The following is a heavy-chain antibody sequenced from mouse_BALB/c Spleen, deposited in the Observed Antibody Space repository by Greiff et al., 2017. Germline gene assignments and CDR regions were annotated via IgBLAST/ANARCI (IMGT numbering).Heavy chain of an antibody. J-gene: IGHJ4*01. D-gene: IGHD2-3*01. Sequence: VQLQPSGAELVKPGASVKLSCTSSGFNIPDTYLHWVKQRPEQGLAWIGRIDPPNGNTKYDPKFQGKATITADTSSNTAYLQLSSLTSEDTAVYYCARWLLRYAMDYWGQGTSGTVSA. CDR3: ARWLLRYAMDY. CDR2: IDPPNGNT. CDR1: GFNIPDTY. V-gene: IGHV14-3*02.